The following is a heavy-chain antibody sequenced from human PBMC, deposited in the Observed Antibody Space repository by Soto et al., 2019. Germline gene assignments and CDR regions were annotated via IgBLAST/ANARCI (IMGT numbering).Heavy chain of an antibody. CDR3: VKDFGYYYDYAFDV. V-gene: IGHV3-9*01. D-gene: IGHD3-22*01. J-gene: IGHJ3*01. Sequence: DVQLEESGGGLVQAGRSLRLSCAASRFTFDDYALHWVRQAPGKGLEWVSGISWNSAIISYADSVKGRFSISRDNDKKYVYLQMDSLRPEDTALYYCVKDFGYYYDYAFDVWGQGTMVTVSP. CDR2: ISWNSAII. CDR1: RFTFDDYA.